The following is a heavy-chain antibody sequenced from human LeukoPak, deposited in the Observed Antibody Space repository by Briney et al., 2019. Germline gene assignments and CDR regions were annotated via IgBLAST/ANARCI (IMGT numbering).Heavy chain of an antibody. V-gene: IGHV3-7*01. CDR1: GFTFNIYW. D-gene: IGHD3-10*01. CDR2: IDPDGSEK. J-gene: IGHJ4*02. CDR3: ARIYYFGDNNWRYFDN. Sequence: GGSLRLSCAASGFTFNIYWMSWVRQAPGKGLEWVANIDPDGSEKQYGDSVKGRFTTSRDNAKNSLYLQMNSLRAEDTAIYYCARIYYFGDNNWRYFDNWGQGTLVTVSS.